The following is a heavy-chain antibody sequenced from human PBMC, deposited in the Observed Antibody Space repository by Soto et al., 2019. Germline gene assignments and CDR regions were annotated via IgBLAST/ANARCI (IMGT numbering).Heavy chain of an antibody. J-gene: IGHJ5*02. CDR3: AKGRIAANWFDP. V-gene: IGHV3-23*01. Sequence: GGSLGLSCAASGFTFSSYAMSWVRQAPGKGLEWVSAISGSGGSTYYADSVKGRFTISRDNSKNTLYLQMNSLRAEDTAVYYCAKGRIAANWFDPWGQGTLVTVSS. CDR2: ISGSGGST. CDR1: GFTFSSYA. D-gene: IGHD6-13*01.